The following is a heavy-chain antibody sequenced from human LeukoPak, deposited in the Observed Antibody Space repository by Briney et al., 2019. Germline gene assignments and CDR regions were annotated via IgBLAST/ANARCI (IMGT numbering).Heavy chain of an antibody. CDR1: RFTFSDYS. CDR3: ARGLDDSSGYDAFDM. V-gene: IGHV3-23*01. Sequence: GGSLRLSCAASRFTFSDYSMTWVRQAPGKGLEWVSSIVTSGDSTFYADSVKGRFTISRDNPKNTLYLQMDSLRGEDTAVYYCARGLDDSSGYDAFDMWGQGTMVAVSS. J-gene: IGHJ3*02. CDR2: IVTSGDST. D-gene: IGHD3-22*01.